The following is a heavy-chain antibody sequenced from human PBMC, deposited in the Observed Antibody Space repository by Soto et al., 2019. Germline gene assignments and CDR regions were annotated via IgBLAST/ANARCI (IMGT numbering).Heavy chain of an antibody. V-gene: IGHV4-39*02. CDR2: FYYSGST. CDR1: GGSISSSSFH. Sequence: SETLSLTCTVSGGSISSSSFHWGWIRQPPGKGLEWIGSFYYSGSTYYSPSFKIRVTISVDTSKNHFSLKLTSVTAADTAVYYCARDYTSSYNYDSTNYGYFDFWGLGTLVTVSS. CDR3: ARDYTSSYNYDSTNYGYFDF. J-gene: IGHJ4*02. D-gene: IGHD3-22*01.